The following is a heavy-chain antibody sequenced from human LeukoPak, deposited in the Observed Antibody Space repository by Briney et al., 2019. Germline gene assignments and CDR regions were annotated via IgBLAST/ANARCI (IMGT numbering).Heavy chain of an antibody. D-gene: IGHD3-10*01. J-gene: IGHJ4*02. V-gene: IGHV4-39*01. CDR2: IYYSGSV. Sequence: SETLSLTCNVFGGSIGSSSYYWGWIRQAPGKGLEWIGSIYYSGSVYYNPSLKSRVTISEDTSKNRFSLKLSSVTAADTAVYYCARRRVWLGELLHYFDYWGQGILVTVSS. CDR1: GGSIGSSSYY. CDR3: ARRRVWLGELLHYFDY.